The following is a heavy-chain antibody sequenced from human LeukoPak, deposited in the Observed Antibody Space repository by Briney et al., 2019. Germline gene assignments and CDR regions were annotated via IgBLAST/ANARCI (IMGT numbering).Heavy chain of an antibody. V-gene: IGHV4-30-4*01. D-gene: IGHD1-26*01. CDR1: GGSISSGDYY. J-gene: IGHJ5*02. Sequence: PSQTLSLTCTVSGGSISSGDYYWSWIRQPPGKGLEWIGYIYYSGSTYYNPSLKSRVTISVDTSKNQFSLKLSSVTAADTAVYYCARDWRPSSWRVGTNYGNWFDPWGQGTLVTVSS. CDR2: IYYSGST. CDR3: ARDWRPSSWRVGTNYGNWFDP.